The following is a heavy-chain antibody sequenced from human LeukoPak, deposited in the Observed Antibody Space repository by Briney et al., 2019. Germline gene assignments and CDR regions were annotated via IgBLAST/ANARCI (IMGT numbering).Heavy chain of an antibody. CDR1: GYSFNSVG. CDR2: IDTNTGNP. J-gene: IGHJ4*02. CDR3: ARGRSSPGIDY. D-gene: IGHD1-26*01. V-gene: IGHV7-4-1*01. Sequence: ASVKVSCKASGYSFNSVGMNWVRQAPGQGLEWMGWIDTNTGNPTYAQGFRGQFVFSFDTSVSTAYLQIYSLEPEDTAVYFCARGRSSPGIDYWGLGTQVTVSS.